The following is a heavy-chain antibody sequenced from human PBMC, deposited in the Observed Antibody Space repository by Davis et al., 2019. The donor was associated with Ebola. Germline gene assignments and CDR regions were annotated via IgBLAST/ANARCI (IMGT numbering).Heavy chain of an antibody. CDR1: GGSISSSNW. J-gene: IGHJ4*02. V-gene: IGHV4-4*02. CDR3: ARRAVYSRGWFRIRFDY. Sequence: MPSETLSLTCAVSGGSISSSNWWSWVRQPPGKGLEWIGEINHSGSTNYNPSLKSRVTISVDTSNNQFSLKLSSVTAADTAVYYCARRAVYSRGWFRIRFDYWGQGTLVTVSS. D-gene: IGHD6-19*01. CDR2: INHSGST.